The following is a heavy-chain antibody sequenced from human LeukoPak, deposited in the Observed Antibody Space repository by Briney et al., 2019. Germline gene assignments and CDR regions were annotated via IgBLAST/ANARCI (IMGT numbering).Heavy chain of an antibody. CDR1: GYTFTGYY. J-gene: IGHJ4*02. CDR3: ARDMVRGVITPDY. D-gene: IGHD3-10*01. Sequence: ASVKVSCKASGYTFTGYYMHWVRQAPGQGLEWMGRINPNSGGTNYAQKFQGRVTMTRDTSISTAYMELSRLRSDDTAVYYCARDMVRGVITPDYWGQGTLVTVSS. V-gene: IGHV1-2*06. CDR2: INPNSGGT.